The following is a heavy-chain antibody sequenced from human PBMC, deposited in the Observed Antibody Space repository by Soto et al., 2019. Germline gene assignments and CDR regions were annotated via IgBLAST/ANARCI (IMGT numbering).Heavy chain of an antibody. J-gene: IGHJ2*01. D-gene: IGHD6-6*01. V-gene: IGHV3-74*01. Sequence: GGSLRLSCAASGFTFSSYWMHWVRQAPGKGLVWVSRINSDGSSTSYADSVKGRFTISRDNAMNTLYLQMNSLRAEDTAVYYCARVPNRRSSSSWYFDLWGRGTLVTVSS. CDR1: GFTFSSYW. CDR2: INSDGSST. CDR3: ARVPNRRSSSSWYFDL.